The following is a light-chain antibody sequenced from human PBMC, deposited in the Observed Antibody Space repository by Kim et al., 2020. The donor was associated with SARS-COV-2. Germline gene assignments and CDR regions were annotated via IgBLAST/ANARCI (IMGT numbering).Light chain of an antibody. CDR1: QSVTSN. CDR3: QQYNNWPYT. CDR2: GAS. J-gene: IGKJ2*01. Sequence: EIVMTQSPATLSVSPGERATLSCRASQSVTSNLAWYQQKPGHAPRLLFYGASTRATDIPARFSGSGSGTEFTLTISSLQSEDFAVYYCQQYNNWPYTFAQGTKLAI. V-gene: IGKV3-15*01.